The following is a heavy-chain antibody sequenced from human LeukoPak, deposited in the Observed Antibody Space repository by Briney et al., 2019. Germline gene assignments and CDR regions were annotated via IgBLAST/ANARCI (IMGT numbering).Heavy chain of an antibody. J-gene: IGHJ6*02. CDR1: GGTFSSYA. Sequence: ASVRVSCKASGGTFSSYAISWVRQAPGQGLEWMGWINPNSGGTNYAQKFQGRVTMTRDTSISTAYMELSRLRSDDTAVYYCARGDIVVVPAASYYYYYGMDVWGQGTTVTVSS. V-gene: IGHV1-2*02. CDR2: INPNSGGT. CDR3: ARGDIVVVPAASYYYYYGMDV. D-gene: IGHD2-2*01.